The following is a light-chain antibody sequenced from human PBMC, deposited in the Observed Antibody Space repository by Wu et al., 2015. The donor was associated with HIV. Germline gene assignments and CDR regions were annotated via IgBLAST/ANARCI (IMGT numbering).Light chain of an antibody. CDR3: QQYHRWPT. CDR2: GAS. J-gene: IGKJ1*01. Sequence: IVMTQSPATLSVSPGERATLSCRASQSVRSDLAWYQHRPGQAPRLLVYGASTRATAVPARFSGSGSGTEFTLTISSMRSEDFAIYYCQQYHRWPTFGQGTTVEIK. CDR1: QSVRSD. V-gene: IGKV3-15*01.